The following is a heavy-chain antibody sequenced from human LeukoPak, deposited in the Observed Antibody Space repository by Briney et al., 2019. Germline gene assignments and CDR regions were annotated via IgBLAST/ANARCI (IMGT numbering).Heavy chain of an antibody. CDR2: IKQDATEK. D-gene: IGHD1-26*01. Sequence: PGGSLRLSCAASGFTLSSYWMTWVRQAPGKGLEWVANIKQDATEKNYADSVKGRFTISRDNAKNSMYLEMNSLRAEDTAVYYCARHETPYSGATWYDDLDLWGQGTLVTVSS. J-gene: IGHJ3*01. CDR1: GFTLSSYW. V-gene: IGHV3-7*04. CDR3: ARHETPYSGATWYDDLDL.